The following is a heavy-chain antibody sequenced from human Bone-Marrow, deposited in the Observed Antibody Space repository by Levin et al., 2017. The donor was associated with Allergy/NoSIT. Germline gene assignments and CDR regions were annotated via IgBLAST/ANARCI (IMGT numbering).Heavy chain of an antibody. CDR1: GFTSSSYE. J-gene: IGHJ6*02. V-gene: IGHV3-48*03. CDR2: ISSSGSTI. D-gene: IGHD3-3*01. CDR3: ARAYYDFWSGYYYYGMDV. Sequence: SCAASGFTSSSYEMNWVRQAPGKGLEWVSYISSSGSTIYYADSVKGRFTISRDNAKNSLYLQMNSLRAEDTAVYYCARAYYDFWSGYYYYGMDVWGQGTTVTVSS.